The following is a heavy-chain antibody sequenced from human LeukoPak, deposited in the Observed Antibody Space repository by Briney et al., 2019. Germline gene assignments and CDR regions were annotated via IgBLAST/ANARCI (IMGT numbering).Heavy chain of an antibody. CDR1: GGSFSGYY. CDR3: ARQASMVRGPESSYDAFDI. CDR2: INHSGST. Sequence: SETLSLTCAVYGGSFSGYYWSWIRQPPGKGLEWIGEINHSGSTNYNPSLKSRVSISVDTSKNQFSLKLSSVTAADTAVYYCARQASMVRGPESSYDAFDIWGQGTMVTVSS. D-gene: IGHD3-10*01. V-gene: IGHV4-34*01. J-gene: IGHJ3*02.